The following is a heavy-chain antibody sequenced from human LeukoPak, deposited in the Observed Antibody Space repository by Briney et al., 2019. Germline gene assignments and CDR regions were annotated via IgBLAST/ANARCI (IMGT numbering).Heavy chain of an antibody. CDR3: ARASQARRGIVVVISYWYFYL. Sequence: ASVTVSCKASGYTFTGYYMHWVRQAPGQGLEWMGRINPNSGGTNYAQKFQGRVTMNRDKTNSTAYMELNRLRSDDTAVYYSARASQARRGIVVVISYWYFYLWGRGTLFTVSS. CDR2: INPNSGGT. V-gene: IGHV1-2*06. CDR1: GYTFTGYY. J-gene: IGHJ2*01. D-gene: IGHD3-22*01.